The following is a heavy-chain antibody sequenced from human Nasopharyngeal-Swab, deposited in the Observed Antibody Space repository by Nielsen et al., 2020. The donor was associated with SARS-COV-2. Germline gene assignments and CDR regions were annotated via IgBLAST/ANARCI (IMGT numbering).Heavy chain of an antibody. CDR3: AKASNPAVAGDFDY. CDR2: ISWNSGSI. D-gene: IGHD6-19*01. V-gene: IGHV3-9*01. Sequence: GGSLRLSCAASGFTFDDYAMHWVRQAPGKGLEWVSGISWNSGSIGYADSVKGRFTISRDNAKNSLYLQMNSLRAEDTALYYCAKASNPAVAGDFDYRGQGTLVTVSS. CDR1: GFTFDDYA. J-gene: IGHJ4*02.